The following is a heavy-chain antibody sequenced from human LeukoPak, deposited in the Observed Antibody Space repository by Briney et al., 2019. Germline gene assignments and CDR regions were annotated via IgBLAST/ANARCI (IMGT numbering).Heavy chain of an antibody. CDR2: ISSSSDYI. D-gene: IGHD6-13*01. CDR1: GFTFSSYS. V-gene: IGHV3-21*04. CDR3: VKGPLVRLDY. J-gene: IGHJ4*02. Sequence: PGGSLRLSCAASGFTFSSYSMNWVRQAPGQGLEWVSSISSSSDYIYYADSVKGRFTVSRDNAKNSLYLQMNSLRVEDTAVYYCVKGPLVRLDYWGQGTLVTVSS.